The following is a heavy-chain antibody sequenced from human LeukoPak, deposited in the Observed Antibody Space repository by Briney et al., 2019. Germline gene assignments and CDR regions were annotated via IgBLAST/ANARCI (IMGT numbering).Heavy chain of an antibody. CDR1: GFTFSSFW. D-gene: IGHD3-3*01. V-gene: IGHV3-23*01. CDR2: ISGSGGST. J-gene: IGHJ4*02. Sequence: PGGSLRLSCAASGFTFSSFWMSWVRQAPGKGLEWVSAISGSGGSTYYADSVKGRFTISRDNSKNTLYLQMNSLRAEDTAVYYCAKDGLQFSEWLPPLGYWGQGTLVTVSS. CDR3: AKDGLQFSEWLPPLGY.